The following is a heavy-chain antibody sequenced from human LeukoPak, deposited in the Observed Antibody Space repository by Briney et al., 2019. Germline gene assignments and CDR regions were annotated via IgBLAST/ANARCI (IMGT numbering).Heavy chain of an antibody. CDR1: GYTFTSYY. V-gene: IGHV1-46*01. J-gene: IGHJ4*02. D-gene: IGHD3-22*01. CDR3: ARKEPYYYHSSGYYAGYFDY. CDR2: INPSGGST. Sequence: GASVKVSCKASGYTFTSYYMHWVRQAPGQGLEWIGIINPSGGSTSYAQKFQGRVTMTRDTSTSTVYMELSSLRSEDTAVYYCARKEPYYYHSSGYYAGYFDYWGQGTLLTVSS.